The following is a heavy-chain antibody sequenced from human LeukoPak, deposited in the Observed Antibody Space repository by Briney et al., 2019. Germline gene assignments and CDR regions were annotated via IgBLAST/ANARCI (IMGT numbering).Heavy chain of an antibody. CDR2: VSYDGTNK. CDR1: GFTLSNYG. Sequence: PGGSLRLSCAASGFTLSNYGMHWVRQAPGKGLEWVAVVSYDGTNKYYADSVKGRFTISRDNSKNTLYLQMNSLRAEDTAVYYCARGTEDYGGSPDATIRRPFAIWGQGTMVTVST. J-gene: IGHJ3*02. V-gene: IGHV3-30*03. D-gene: IGHD4-23*01. CDR3: ARGTEDYGGSPDATIRRPFAI.